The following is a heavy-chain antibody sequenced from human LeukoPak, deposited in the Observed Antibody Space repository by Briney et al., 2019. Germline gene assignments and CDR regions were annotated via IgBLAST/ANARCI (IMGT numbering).Heavy chain of an antibody. CDR3: ARGEGRDSYNPPFEMDY. D-gene: IGHD5-24*01. Sequence: SVKVSCKASGYTFTSNYMHWVRQAPGQGLEWMGGIIPIFGTANYAQKFQGRVTITTDESTSTAYMELSSLRSEDTAVYYCARGEGRDSYNPPFEMDYWGQGTLVTVSS. CDR2: IIPIFGTA. V-gene: IGHV1-69*05. CDR1: GYTFTSNY. J-gene: IGHJ4*02.